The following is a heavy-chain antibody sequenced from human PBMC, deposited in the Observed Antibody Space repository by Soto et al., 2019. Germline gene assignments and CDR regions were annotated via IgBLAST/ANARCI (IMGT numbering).Heavy chain of an antibody. V-gene: IGHV4-59*01. CDR3: AIGGSSSWYFWFDP. D-gene: IGHD6-13*01. CDR2: IHYSGST. Sequence: SETLSLTCTVSGGSISGYYWSWIRQSPGKGLEWIGYIHYSGSTNYNPSLKSRVTISVDTSKNQLSLKLSSVTAADTAVYYCAIGGSSSWYFWFDPWGQGTLVTVSS. CDR1: GGSISGYY. J-gene: IGHJ5*02.